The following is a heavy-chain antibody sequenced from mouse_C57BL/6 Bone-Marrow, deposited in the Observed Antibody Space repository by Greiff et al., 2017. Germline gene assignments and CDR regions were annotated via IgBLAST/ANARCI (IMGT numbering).Heavy chain of an antibody. J-gene: IGHJ2*01. CDR3: DRNIYYYGSSLDY. Sequence: QVQLQQSGPGLVQPSQSLSITCTVSGFSLTSYGVHWVRQSPGKGLEWLGVIWSGGSTDYNAALISRLSISKDNSKSQVFFKMNSLKADDTAIYYCDRNIYYYGSSLDYWGQGTTLTVSS. D-gene: IGHD1-1*01. V-gene: IGHV2-2*01. CDR2: IWSGGST. CDR1: GFSLTSYG.